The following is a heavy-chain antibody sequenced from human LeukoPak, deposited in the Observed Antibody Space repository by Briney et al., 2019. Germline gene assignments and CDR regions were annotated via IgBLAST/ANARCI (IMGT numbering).Heavy chain of an antibody. V-gene: IGHV5-51*01. CDR2: IYHGDSDT. CDR1: GYSFTSYW. J-gene: IGHJ6*02. D-gene: IGHD2-2*01. CDR3: ERKRYCSSTSCYGMDV. Sequence: GESLKISSKSSGYSFTSYWIGWVRQMSGKGLEWMGSIYHGDSDTRYSPSLKGQVTISADKSISTAYLQLSTLKPSDTDMYYCERKRYCSSTSCYGMDVWGQGTTVTVSS.